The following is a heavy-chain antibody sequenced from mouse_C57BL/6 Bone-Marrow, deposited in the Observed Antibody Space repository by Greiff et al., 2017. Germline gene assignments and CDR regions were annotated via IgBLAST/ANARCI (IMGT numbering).Heavy chain of an antibody. CDR2: IDPSDSYT. D-gene: IGHD1-1*02. CDR1: GYTFTSYW. V-gene: IGHV1-69*01. J-gene: IGHJ2*01. CDR3: ARWGGYYFDY. Sequence: QVQLQQPGAELVMPGASVKLSCKASGYTFTSYWMHWVKQRPGQGLEWIGEIDPSDSYTNYNQKFKGKSTLTVDKSSSTAYMQLSSLTCEDSAVYYCARWGGYYFDYWGQGTTLTVSS.